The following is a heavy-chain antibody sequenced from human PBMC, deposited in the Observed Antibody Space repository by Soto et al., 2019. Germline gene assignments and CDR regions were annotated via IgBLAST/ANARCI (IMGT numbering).Heavy chain of an antibody. J-gene: IGHJ3*02. CDR3: AHIVITYGGGIGDDAFDI. CDR1: GFSLITKGVG. V-gene: IGHV2-5*02. CDR2: IYWDADK. D-gene: IGHD3-16*02. Sequence: QITLKESGPTLVRPTQTLTLTCSFSGFSLITKGVGVGWIRQPPGKALEWLAIIYWDADKRYSPSLQNRLTITKDTSRKQVVLTMTNMDPVETATYYCAHIVITYGGGIGDDAFDIWGQGAMVTVSS.